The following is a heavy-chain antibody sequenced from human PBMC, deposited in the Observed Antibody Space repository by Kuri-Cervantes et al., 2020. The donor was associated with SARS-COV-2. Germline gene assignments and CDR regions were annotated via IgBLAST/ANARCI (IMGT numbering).Heavy chain of an antibody. D-gene: IGHD3-10*01. CDR3: TTGPSVAVRPDSYFYMDV. CDR1: GFTFGDYA. J-gene: IGHJ6*03. CDR2: SRSKAYGGTS. V-gene: IGHV3-49*03. Sequence: LSLTCAASGFTFGDYAMNWFRQTPGKGLEWVGFSRSKAYGGTSEYAASVKDRSTISRDDTGTIAYLQMSSLKTEDTAVYYCTTGPSVAVRPDSYFYMDVWGKGTTVTVSS.